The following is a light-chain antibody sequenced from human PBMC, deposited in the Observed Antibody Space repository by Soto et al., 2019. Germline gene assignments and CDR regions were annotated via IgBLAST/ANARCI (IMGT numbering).Light chain of an antibody. Sequence: EIVLTQSPDTLSVSPGERATLSCRASQSLRSIYLAWFQQKPGQAPRLLIYDASNRATGIPARFSGSGSVTDFTLTISSLEPEDFAVYYCQQRSNWATFGPGTKVDI. CDR3: QQRSNWAT. CDR2: DAS. V-gene: IGKV3D-20*02. CDR1: QSLRSIY. J-gene: IGKJ3*01.